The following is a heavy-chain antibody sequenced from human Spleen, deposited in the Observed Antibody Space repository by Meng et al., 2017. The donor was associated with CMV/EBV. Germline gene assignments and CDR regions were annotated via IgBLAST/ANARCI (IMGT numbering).Heavy chain of an antibody. CDR1: GFTFSSYA. J-gene: IGHJ4*02. CDR3: AKDRRFLEWLLVDY. Sequence: GESLKISCAASGFTFSSYAMSWVRQAPGKGLEWVSAISGSGGSTYYADSVKGRFTISRDNSKNTLYLQMNSLRAEDTAVYYCAKDRRFLEWLLVDYWGQGTLVTVSS. CDR2: ISGSGGST. D-gene: IGHD3-3*01. V-gene: IGHV3-23*01.